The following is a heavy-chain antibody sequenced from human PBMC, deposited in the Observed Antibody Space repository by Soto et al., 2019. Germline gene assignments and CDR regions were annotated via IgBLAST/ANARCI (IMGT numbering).Heavy chain of an antibody. CDR2: IIPIFGTA. V-gene: IGHV1-69*13. D-gene: IGHD6-13*01. J-gene: IGHJ6*02. CDR1: GYTFTSYD. Sequence: SVKVSCKASGYTFTSYDINWVRQAPGQGLEWMGGIIPIFGTANYAQKFQGRVTITADESTSTAYMELSSLRSEDTAVYYCASVARYSSSLSYYYYGMDVWGQGTTVTVSS. CDR3: ASVARYSSSLSYYYYGMDV.